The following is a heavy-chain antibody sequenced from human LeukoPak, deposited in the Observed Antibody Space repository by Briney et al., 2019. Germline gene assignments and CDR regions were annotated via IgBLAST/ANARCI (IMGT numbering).Heavy chain of an antibody. CDR2: INHSGST. CDR3: ARHVVVAATPSNWFDP. CDR1: GGSFSGYY. Sequence: PETLSLTCTVYGGSFSGYYWSWIRQPPGKGLEWIGEINHSGSTNYNPSLMSRVPIPVDTSKNQFSLKLSSVTAADTAVYYCARHVVVAATPSNWFDPWGQGTLVTVSS. J-gene: IGHJ5*02. V-gene: IGHV4-34*01. D-gene: IGHD2-15*01.